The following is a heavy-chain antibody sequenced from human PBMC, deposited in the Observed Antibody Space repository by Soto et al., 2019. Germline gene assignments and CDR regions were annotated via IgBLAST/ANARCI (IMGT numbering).Heavy chain of an antibody. J-gene: IGHJ4*02. CDR3: ARTPPYYYGSGSYYFDY. CDR2: IIPIFGTA. V-gene: IGHV1-69*01. Sequence: QVQLVQSGAEVKKPGSSVKVSCKASGGTFSSYAISWVRQAPGQGLEWMGGIIPIFGTANYAQKFQGRVTIPADESTSTAYMELSSLRSEDTAVYYCARTPPYYYGSGSYYFDYWGQGTLVTVSS. D-gene: IGHD3-10*01. CDR1: GGTFSSYA.